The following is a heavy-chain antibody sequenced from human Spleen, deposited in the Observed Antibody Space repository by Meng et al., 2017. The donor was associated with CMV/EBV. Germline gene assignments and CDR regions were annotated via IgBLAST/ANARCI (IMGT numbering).Heavy chain of an antibody. J-gene: IGHJ6*02. CDR1: GSLIGPYW. CDR3: ARGPRQLASPNYNGMDV. CDR2: INADARVK. Sequence: GESLKISCAASGSLIGPYWMIWIRQPPGKGLEWVAKINADARVKVYGDSVKGRFTVSRDNAKSSLYLEMSSLRAEDTAIYYCARGPRQLASPNYNGMDVWGQGTTVTVSS. D-gene: IGHD6-6*01. V-gene: IGHV3-7*01.